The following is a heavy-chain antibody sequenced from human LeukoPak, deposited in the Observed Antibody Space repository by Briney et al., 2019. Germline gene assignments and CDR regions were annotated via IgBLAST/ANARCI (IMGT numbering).Heavy chain of an antibody. V-gene: IGHV3-66*01. CDR3: ARALQLWSPFDY. CDR2: IYTGGST. D-gene: IGHD5-18*01. CDR1: GFTVSSNY. Sequence: GGSLRLSCAASGFTVSSNYMSWVRQAPGKGLEWNSVIYTGGSTYYADSVKGRFTISRDNSKNRLYLQMNSLGAEDTAVYYCARALQLWSPFDYWGQGTLVTVSS. J-gene: IGHJ4*02.